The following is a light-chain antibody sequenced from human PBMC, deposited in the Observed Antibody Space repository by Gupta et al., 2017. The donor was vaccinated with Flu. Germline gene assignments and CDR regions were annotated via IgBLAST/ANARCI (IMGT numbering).Light chain of an antibody. V-gene: IGLV2-23*01. J-gene: IGLJ2*01. Sequence: QSALTQPASVSGSPGQSITISCTGTSSDIGTYNLVSWYQQHPGKAPKLLIYEGSERPSGVSSRFSGSKSGNTASLTISGLQAEDEAAYYCCSYTGRSPVVFGAGTTVTVL. CDR3: CSYTGRSPVV. CDR1: SSDIGTYNL. CDR2: EGS.